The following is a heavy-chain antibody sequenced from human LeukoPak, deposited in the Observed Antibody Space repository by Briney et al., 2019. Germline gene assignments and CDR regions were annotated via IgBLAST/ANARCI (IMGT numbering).Heavy chain of an antibody. V-gene: IGHV1-18*01. D-gene: IGHD2-2*01. Sequence: GASVTVSCRASGYTFTNYGISWVRQAPGQGLEWMGWISAYNGNTNYAQKFQGRVTITRDTSASTAYMELSSLRSEDTAVYYCARRTPDAKAKYGMDVWGQGTTVTVSS. CDR1: GYTFTNYG. CDR3: ARRTPDAKAKYGMDV. J-gene: IGHJ6*02. CDR2: ISAYNGNT.